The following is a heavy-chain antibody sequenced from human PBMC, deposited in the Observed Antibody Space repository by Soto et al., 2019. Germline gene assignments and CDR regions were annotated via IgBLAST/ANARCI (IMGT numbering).Heavy chain of an antibody. CDR3: AVCQYSSGPSGFDC. D-gene: IGHD6-19*01. V-gene: IGHV1-46*01. CDR2: IKPSGGST. Sequence: QVQLVQSGAEVKKPGASVKVSCKASGYTFTSYYMHWVRQAPGQGLEWMGIIKPSGGSTSYAQKCQGRVTMTRDTSTSTVYMELSSLGSEDTAVYYCAVCQYSSGPSGFDCWGQGTLVTVSS. J-gene: IGHJ4*02. CDR1: GYTFTSYY.